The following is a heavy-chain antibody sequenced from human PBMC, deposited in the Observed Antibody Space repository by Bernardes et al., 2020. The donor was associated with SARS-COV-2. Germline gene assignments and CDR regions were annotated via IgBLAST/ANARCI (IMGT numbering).Heavy chain of an antibody. J-gene: IGHJ4*02. V-gene: IGHV3-20*04. D-gene: IGHD1-26*01. CDR2: INWNGDST. Sequence: GGSLRLSCATSGFTLDEYGMTWVRQAPGKGLEWVSGINWNGDSTGYADSVRGRFTISRDNAKKSLYLQMNSLRAEDTAFYYCARVGARGGSYYLDYWGQGALVTVSS. CDR1: GFTLDEYG. CDR3: ARVGARGGSYYLDY.